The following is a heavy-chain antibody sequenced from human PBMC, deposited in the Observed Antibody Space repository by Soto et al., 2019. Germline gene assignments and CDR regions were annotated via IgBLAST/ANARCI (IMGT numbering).Heavy chain of an antibody. CDR3: ARDQLYYNDISGRPLNAFDV. D-gene: IGHD3-22*01. V-gene: IGHV3-48*01. CDR1: GVTFINYG. CDR2: IGLGSSTK. J-gene: IGHJ3*01. Sequence: PGGFLRLSCAASGVTFINYGMNWVRQAPGKGLEWVSYIGLGSSTKYYADSVEGRFTISRDNAKNSLYLQMNSLRAEDTAVYYCARDQLYYNDISGRPLNAFDVWGQGTMVTVSS.